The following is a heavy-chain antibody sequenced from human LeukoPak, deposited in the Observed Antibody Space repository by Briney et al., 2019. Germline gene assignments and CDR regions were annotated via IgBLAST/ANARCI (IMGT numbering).Heavy chain of an antibody. D-gene: IGHD3-22*01. J-gene: IGHJ4*02. CDR2: MNPNSGNT. CDR1: GYTFTGYY. Sequence: ASVKVSCKASGYTFTGYYMHWVRQAPGQGLEWMGWMNPNSGNTGYAQKFQGRVTMTRNTSISTAYMELSSLRSEDTAVYYCARGGGYYDSSHYWGQGTLVTVSP. V-gene: IGHV1-8*02. CDR3: ARGGGYYDSSHY.